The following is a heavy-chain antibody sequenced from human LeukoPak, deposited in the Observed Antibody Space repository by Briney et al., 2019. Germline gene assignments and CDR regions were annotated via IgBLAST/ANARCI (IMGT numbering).Heavy chain of an antibody. CDR2: IYYSGST. Sequence: KPSETLSLTCTVSGGSISSYYWGWIRQPPGKGLEWIGSIYYSGSTYYNPSLKSRVTISVDTSKNQFSLKLSSVTAADTAVYYCARSPIISAFDIWGQGTMVTVSS. CDR1: GGSISSYY. J-gene: IGHJ3*02. CDR3: ARSPIISAFDI. V-gene: IGHV4-39*07.